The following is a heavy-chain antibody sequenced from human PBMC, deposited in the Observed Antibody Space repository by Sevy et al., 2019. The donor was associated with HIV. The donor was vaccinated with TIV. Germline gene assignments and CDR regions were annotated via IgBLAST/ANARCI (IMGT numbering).Heavy chain of an antibody. J-gene: IGHJ4*02. CDR1: GGTFSSYA. Sequence: ASVKVSCKASGGTFSSYAISWVRQAPGQGLEWLGGIIPMFGTANYAQKFQGRVIITADESTSTVYMELSSLKSGDTDVYYGVSGPNGSYLLYYFDNWGQGTLVTVSS. CDR2: IIPMFGTA. CDR3: VSGPNGSYLLYYFDN. D-gene: IGHD3-10*01. V-gene: IGHV1-69*13.